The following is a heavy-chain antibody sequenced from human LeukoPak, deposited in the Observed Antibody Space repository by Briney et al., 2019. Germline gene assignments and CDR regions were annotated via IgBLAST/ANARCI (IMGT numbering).Heavy chain of an antibody. J-gene: IGHJ6*03. V-gene: IGHV3-23*01. Sequence: PGGSLRLSCAASGFTFSSYAMSWVRQAPGKGLEWVSAISGSGGSTYYADSVRGRFTISRDNSKNTLYLQMNSLRAEDTAVYYCAKGYSSGWYYYYYYMDVWGKGTTVTVSS. CDR3: AKGYSSGWYYYYYYMDV. CDR2: ISGSGGST. CDR1: GFTFSSYA. D-gene: IGHD6-19*01.